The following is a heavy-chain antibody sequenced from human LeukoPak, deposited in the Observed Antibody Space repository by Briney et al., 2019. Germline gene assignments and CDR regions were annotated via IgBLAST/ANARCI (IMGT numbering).Heavy chain of an antibody. V-gene: IGHV4-34*01. D-gene: IGHD6-19*01. CDR2: VNHSGST. Sequence: SETLSLTCAVYGGSFSGYYWSWLRQPPGKGLEWIGEVNHSGSTYYNPSLKSRVTISVDTSKNQFSLKLSSVTAADTAVYYCARVRVDEGYSSGWYDYWGQGTLVTVSS. J-gene: IGHJ4*02. CDR3: ARVRVDEGYSSGWYDY. CDR1: GGSFSGYY.